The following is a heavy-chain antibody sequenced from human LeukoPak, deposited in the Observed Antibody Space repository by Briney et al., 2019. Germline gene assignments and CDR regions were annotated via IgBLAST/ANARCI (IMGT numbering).Heavy chain of an antibody. CDR1: GFTFSSYS. CDR3: ARGAPLVRGVMIHYYYMDV. V-gene: IGHV3-21*01. J-gene: IGHJ6*03. D-gene: IGHD3-10*01. CDR2: ISSSSSYI. Sequence: GSLRLSCAASGFTFSSYSLKWVRQAPGKGLEWVSSISSSSSYIYYADSVKGRFTISRDNAKNSLYLQMNSLRAEDTAVYYCARGAPLVRGVMIHYYYMDVWGKGTTVTVSS.